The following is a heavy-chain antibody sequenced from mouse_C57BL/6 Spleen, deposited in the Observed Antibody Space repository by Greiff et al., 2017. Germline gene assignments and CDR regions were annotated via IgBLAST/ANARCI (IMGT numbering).Heavy chain of an antibody. D-gene: IGHD2-5*01. CDR1: GFTFSSYA. CDR2: ISDGGSYT. Sequence: EVMLVESGGGLVKPGGSLKLSCAASGFTFSSYAMSWVRQTPEKRLEWVATISDGGSYTYYPDNVKGRFTISRDNAKNNRYLQMSHLKSEDTAMYYCARDNYSNYVGAMDYWGQGTSVTVSS. CDR3: ARDNYSNYVGAMDY. V-gene: IGHV5-4*01. J-gene: IGHJ4*01.